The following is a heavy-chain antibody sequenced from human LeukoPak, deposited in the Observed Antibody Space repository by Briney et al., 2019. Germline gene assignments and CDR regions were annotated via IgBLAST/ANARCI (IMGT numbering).Heavy chain of an antibody. J-gene: IGHJ4*02. CDR1: GFTFSSYS. CDR3: AKDLRDYMSSGGSGN. D-gene: IGHD6-19*01. V-gene: IGHV3-30*02. Sequence: SGGSLRLSCAASGFTFSSYSMNWVRQAPGKGLEWVAFIRYDGSNKYYADSVKGRFTISRDNSKNTLYLQMNSLRAEDTAVYYCAKDLRDYMSSGGSGNWGQGTLVTVSS. CDR2: IRYDGSNK.